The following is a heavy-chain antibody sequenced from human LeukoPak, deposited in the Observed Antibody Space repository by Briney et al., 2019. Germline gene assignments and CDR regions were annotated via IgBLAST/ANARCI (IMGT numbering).Heavy chain of an antibody. D-gene: IGHD4-17*01. CDR1: GGSISSYY. V-gene: IGHV4-59*01. CDR2: IYYSGST. CDR3: ARGDDYGDYEYYFDY. J-gene: IGHJ4*02. Sequence: PSGTLSLTCTVSGGSISSYYWSWIRQPPGKGLEWIGYIYYSGSTNYNPSLKSRVTISVDTSKNQFSLKLSSVTAADTAVYYCARGDDYGDYEYYFDYWGQGTLVTVSS.